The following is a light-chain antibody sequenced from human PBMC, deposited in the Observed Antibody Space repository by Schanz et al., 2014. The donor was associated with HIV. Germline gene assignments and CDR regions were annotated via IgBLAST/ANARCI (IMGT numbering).Light chain of an antibody. CDR2: GES. Sequence: DIQMTQSPSTLSASIGDRVTITCRASQSIGNWLAWYQQKPGKAPKLLIYGESSLQSGVPSRFSGSGSGTDFTLTISSLQPEDFATYYCQQSYSTPYTFGQGTKLEIK. CDR3: QQSYSTPYT. CDR1: QSIGNW. J-gene: IGKJ2*01. V-gene: IGKV1-39*01.